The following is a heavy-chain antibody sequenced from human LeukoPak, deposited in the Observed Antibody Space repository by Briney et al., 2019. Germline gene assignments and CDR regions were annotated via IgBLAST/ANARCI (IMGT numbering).Heavy chain of an antibody. J-gene: IGHJ5*02. D-gene: IGHD3-22*01. CDR2: IYYSDST. CDR3: ARGKYYYDSSGPGRFDP. CDR1: GGSISNYF. Sequence: SETLSLTCTVSGGSISNYFWSWIRQPPGKGLECIGYIYYSDSTNYNPSLKSRVTVSVDTSKNQFSLKLSSVTAADTAVYYCARGKYYYDSSGPGRFDPWGQGTLVTVSS. V-gene: IGHV4-59*12.